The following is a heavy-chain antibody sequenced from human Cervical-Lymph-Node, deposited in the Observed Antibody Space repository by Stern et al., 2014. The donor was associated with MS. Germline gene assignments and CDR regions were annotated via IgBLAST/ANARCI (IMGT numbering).Heavy chain of an antibody. CDR1: GFTFDEYA. CDR2: ISWNSHSI. Sequence: EVQLEESGGDWVQPGRSLRLSCAVSGFTFDEYAMHWVRQGPGKGLEWVSGISWNSHSIDYADSVKGRFTISRDNAKNSLYLQMDSLRIEDTALYYCVKDMGDGYNKRGFDAFDIWGQGTMVTVSS. D-gene: IGHD5-24*01. V-gene: IGHV3-9*01. CDR3: VKDMGDGYNKRGFDAFDI. J-gene: IGHJ3*02.